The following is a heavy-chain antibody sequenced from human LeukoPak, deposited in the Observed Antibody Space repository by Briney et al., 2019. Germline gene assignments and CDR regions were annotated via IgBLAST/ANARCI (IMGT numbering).Heavy chain of an antibody. Sequence: GGSLRLSCAASGSTFSDYYMSWIRQAPGKGLEWVSYISSSGSTIYYADSVKGRFTISRDNAKNSLYLQMNSLRAEDTAVYYCASRASRIAAAVLFDYWGQGTLVTVSS. CDR3: ASRASRIAAAVLFDY. V-gene: IGHV3-11*04. D-gene: IGHD6-13*01. CDR1: GSTFSDYY. J-gene: IGHJ4*02. CDR2: ISSSGSTI.